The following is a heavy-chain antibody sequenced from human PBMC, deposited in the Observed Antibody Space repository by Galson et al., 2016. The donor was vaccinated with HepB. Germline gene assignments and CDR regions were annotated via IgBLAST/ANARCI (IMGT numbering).Heavy chain of an antibody. D-gene: IGHD3-10*01. CDR3: AATYTSGSYYPTWGT. J-gene: IGHJ5*02. CDR2: IYYSGST. Sequence: SETLSLTCTISGDSISSYYWSWIRQPPGKALEWIAYIYYSGSTDYNPSLKSRVTISVDTSKNQFSLNLRSVTAADTAVYYCAATYTSGSYYPTWGTWGPGTLVTVSS. V-gene: IGHV4-59*01. CDR1: GDSISSYY.